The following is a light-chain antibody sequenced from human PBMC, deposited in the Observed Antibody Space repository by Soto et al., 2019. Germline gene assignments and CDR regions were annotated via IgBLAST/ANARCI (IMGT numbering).Light chain of an antibody. V-gene: IGKV3-15*01. J-gene: IGKJ2*01. CDR1: QSVTTN. CDR2: GAS. Sequence: DTVLTQSPATLSVSPGERATFSCKASQSVTTNLAWYQQKPGQVPRLLIYGASTRASGIPARFSGSGSGTEFTLSISSLQSEDFAIYHCQQYHSWPHTFGQGTKLEIK. CDR3: QQYHSWPHT.